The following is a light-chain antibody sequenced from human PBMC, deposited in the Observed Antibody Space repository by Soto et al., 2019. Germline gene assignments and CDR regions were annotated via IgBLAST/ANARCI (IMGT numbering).Light chain of an antibody. J-gene: IGKJ5*01. CDR2: DAS. Sequence: EVVLTQSPATLSLSPGERATLSCRASQSVSSYLAWYQQKPGQPPRLLISDASNRAAGIPDRFSGSGSGTDFTLTISNLEPEDSAVYYCQQRSNWPRGITFGQGTRLDMK. V-gene: IGKV3-11*01. CDR1: QSVSSY. CDR3: QQRSNWPRGIT.